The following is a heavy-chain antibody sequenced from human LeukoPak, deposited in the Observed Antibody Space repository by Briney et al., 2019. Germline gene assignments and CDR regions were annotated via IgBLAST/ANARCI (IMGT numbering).Heavy chain of an antibody. CDR3: ASNWNYEEGFDY. V-gene: IGHV4-4*07. CDR2: IYTSGST. D-gene: IGHD1-7*01. Sequence: KSSETLSLTCTVSGGSISSYYWSWVRQPAGKGLEWIGRIYTSGSTNYNPSLKSRVTMSVDTSKNQFSLKLSSVTAADTAVYYCASNWNYEEGFDYWGQGTLVTVSS. J-gene: IGHJ4*02. CDR1: GGSISSYY.